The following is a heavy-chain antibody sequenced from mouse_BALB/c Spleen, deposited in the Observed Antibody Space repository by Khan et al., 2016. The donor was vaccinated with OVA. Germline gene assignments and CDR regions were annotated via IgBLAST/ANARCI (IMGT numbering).Heavy chain of an antibody. CDR2: ISSGGTYT. D-gene: IGHD1-1*01. Sequence: EVELVESGGDLVKPGGSLKLSCAASGFTFSTYGMSWVRQTPDRGLEWVATISSGGTYTFYPDNVKGRFNISRDNANNTLYLQMSSLKSADTAMYYCARLAYYYNSEGFAYWGQGTLVTVSA. J-gene: IGHJ3*01. CDR1: GFTFSTYG. V-gene: IGHV5-6*01. CDR3: ARLAYYYNSEGFAY.